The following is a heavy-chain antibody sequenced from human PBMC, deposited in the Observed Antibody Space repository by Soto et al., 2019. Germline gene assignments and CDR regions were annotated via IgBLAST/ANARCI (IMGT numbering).Heavy chain of an antibody. D-gene: IGHD3-3*01. CDR2: VSYSGST. V-gene: IGHV4-39*01. J-gene: IGHJ4*02. CDR3: AKTGFWSDYRVADY. Sequence: QLQLQESGPGLVKPSETLSLTCTVSDGSISSRSSYWGWIRQPPGKGLEWIGSVSYSGSTYYNPSLKSRITISVDTSKNQFSLKLSSVTAADTAVYFCAKTGFWSDYRVADYWGQGTLVTVSS. CDR1: DGSISSRSSY.